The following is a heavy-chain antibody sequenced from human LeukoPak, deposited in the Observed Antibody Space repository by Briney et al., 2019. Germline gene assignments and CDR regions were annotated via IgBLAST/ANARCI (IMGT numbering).Heavy chain of an antibody. CDR3: ARHSPFYDSSGYHHDAFDI. CDR2: IYYSGST. CDR1: GGSISSYY. J-gene: IGHJ3*02. Sequence: SETLSLTCTVSGGSISSYYWSWIRQPPGKGLEWIGYIYYSGSTNYNPSLKSRGTISVGTSKNQFSLKLSSVTAADTAVYYCARHSPFYDSSGYHHDAFDIWGQGTMVTVSS. V-gene: IGHV4-59*08. D-gene: IGHD3-22*01.